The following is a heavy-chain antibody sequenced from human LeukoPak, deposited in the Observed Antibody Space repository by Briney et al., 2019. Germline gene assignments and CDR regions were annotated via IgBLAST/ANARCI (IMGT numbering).Heavy chain of an antibody. CDR2: IIPIFGTA. Sequence: GASVKVSCKASGGTFSSYAISWVRQAPGQGLEWMGGIIPIFGTANYAQKFQGRVTITADESTSTAYMEPSSLRSGDTAVYYCARDAPHDYGDYGWGQGTLVTVSS. D-gene: IGHD4-17*01. CDR3: ARDAPHDYGDYG. V-gene: IGHV1-69*13. CDR1: GGTFSSYA. J-gene: IGHJ4*02.